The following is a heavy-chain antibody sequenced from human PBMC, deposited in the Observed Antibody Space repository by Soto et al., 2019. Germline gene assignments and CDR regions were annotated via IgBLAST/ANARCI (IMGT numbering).Heavy chain of an antibody. Sequence: EVQLLESGGGLVQPGGSLRLSCAASGLAFSNYAMTWVRQAPGKGLEWVAAISGGGGSTYYVDSVKGRFTISRDNSKNTLYLQMSSLRAEDTAVYLCAKGFWSGFPYGMDVWGQGTTVTVSS. CDR3: AKGFWSGFPYGMDV. D-gene: IGHD3-3*01. CDR2: ISGGGGST. J-gene: IGHJ6*01. CDR1: GLAFSNYA. V-gene: IGHV3-23*01.